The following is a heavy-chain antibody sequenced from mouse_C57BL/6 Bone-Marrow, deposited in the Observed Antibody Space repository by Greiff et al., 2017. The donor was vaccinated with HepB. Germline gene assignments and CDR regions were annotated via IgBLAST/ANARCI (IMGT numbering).Heavy chain of an antibody. D-gene: IGHD2-5*01. J-gene: IGHJ2*01. CDR1: GFSLTSYG. V-gene: IGHV2-2*01. Sequence: VQLQQSGPGLVQPSQRLSITCTVSGFSLTSYGVHWVRQSPGKGLEWLGVIWSGGSTDYNAAFISRLSISKDNSTSHVSFKMNSLHADDTAIYYCARNVHYSNFLFDYWGQGTTLTVSS. CDR2: IWSGGST. CDR3: ARNVHYSNFLFDY.